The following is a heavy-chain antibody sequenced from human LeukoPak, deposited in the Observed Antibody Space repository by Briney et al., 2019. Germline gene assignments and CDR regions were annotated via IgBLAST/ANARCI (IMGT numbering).Heavy chain of an antibody. CDR1: GYTFTGYY. D-gene: IGHD3-22*01. CDR3: ARGLKGPGYYLDY. CDR2: INPNSGGT. J-gene: IGHJ4*02. V-gene: IGHV1-2*02. Sequence: ASVKVSCKASGYTFTGYYMHWVRQAPGQGLEWMGWINPNSGGTNYAQKFQGRVTMTRNTSISTAYMELSSLRSEDTAVYYCARGLKGPGYYLDYWGQGTLVTASS.